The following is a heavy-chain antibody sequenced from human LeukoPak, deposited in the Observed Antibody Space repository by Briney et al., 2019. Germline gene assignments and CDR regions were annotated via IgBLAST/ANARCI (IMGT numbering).Heavy chain of an antibody. J-gene: IGHJ4*02. D-gene: IGHD3-22*01. CDR3: ARISYDSSGYYDY. Sequence: PGGSLRLSCAASGFTFSSYEMNGVRQAPGKGLEWVSYTSSSGGTIYYADFVKGRFTISGDNAKNTLYLQMNSLRAEDTAVYYCARISYDSSGYYDYWGQGTLVTVSS. CDR1: GFTFSSYE. CDR2: TSSSGGTI. V-gene: IGHV3-48*03.